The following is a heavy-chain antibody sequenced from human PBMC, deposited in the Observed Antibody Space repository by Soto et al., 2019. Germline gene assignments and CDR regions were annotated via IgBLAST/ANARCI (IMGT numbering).Heavy chain of an antibody. CDR2: INPGNGNT. CDR1: GYTFTSYA. J-gene: IGHJ2*01. V-gene: IGHV1-3*01. D-gene: IGHD4-17*01. Sequence: QVQVVQSGAEVKKPGASVKVSCKASGYTFTSYAMHWVRQAPGQRLEWMGWINPGNGNTKNSQKFQGRVTITRDTFARTAYMELSSLRSEDTAVYYSARGASSVTTFYFDLWGRGTLVTVSS. CDR3: ARGASSVTTFYFDL.